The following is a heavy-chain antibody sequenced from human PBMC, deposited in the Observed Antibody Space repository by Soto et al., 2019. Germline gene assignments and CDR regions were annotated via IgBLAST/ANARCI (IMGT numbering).Heavy chain of an antibody. J-gene: IGHJ4*02. CDR3: ARGPVVTGLFDY. Sequence: ASVKVSCKASGGTFSSYAISWVRQAPGQGLEWMGGIIPIFGTANYAQKFQGRVTITADESTSTAYMELSSLRSEDTAVYYCARGPVVTGLFDYWGQGTLVTVSS. CDR2: IIPIFGTA. D-gene: IGHD1-20*01. CDR1: GGTFSSYA. V-gene: IGHV1-69*13.